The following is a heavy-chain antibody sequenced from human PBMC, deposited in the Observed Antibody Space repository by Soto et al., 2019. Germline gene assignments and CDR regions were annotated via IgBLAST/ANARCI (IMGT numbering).Heavy chain of an antibody. D-gene: IGHD3-22*01. CDR3: AMYYYDSSGYDY. CDR1: GGTFSSYA. J-gene: IGHJ4*02. V-gene: IGHV1-69*13. Sequence: SVKVSCKASGGTFSSYAISWVRQAPGQGLEWMGGIIPIFGTANYTQKFQGRVTITADESTSTAYMELSSLRSEDTAVYYCAMYYYDSSGYDYWGQGTLVTVSS. CDR2: IIPIFGTA.